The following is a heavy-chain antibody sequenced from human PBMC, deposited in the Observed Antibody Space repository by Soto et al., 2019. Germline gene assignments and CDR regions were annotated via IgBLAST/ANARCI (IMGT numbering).Heavy chain of an antibody. CDR3: ARDRDDYGSGNYYNRIDF. CDR2: IIPIFVTP. J-gene: IGHJ4*02. V-gene: IGHV1-69*01. Sequence: QVQLVQSGAEVKKPGSSVKVSCKASGGIFSTYDISWLRQAPGQGLEWMGGIIPIFVTPNYAQRFQGRVTITADESTSTAYMELSRLRSEDTAVYYCARDRDDYGSGNYYNRIDFWGQGTLVTVSS. D-gene: IGHD3-10*01. CDR1: GGIFSTYD.